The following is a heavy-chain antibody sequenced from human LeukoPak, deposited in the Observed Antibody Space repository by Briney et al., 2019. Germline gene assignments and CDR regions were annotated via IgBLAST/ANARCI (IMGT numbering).Heavy chain of an antibody. CDR3: ARVQGYYYASGSSYYFDY. Sequence: GGSLRLSCAASGFTFSSYWMSWVRQAPGKGLEWVANIKQDGSEKYYVDSVKGRFTISRDNAKNSLYLQMNSLRAEDTAVYYCARVQGYYYASGSSYYFDYWGQGTLVTVPS. V-gene: IGHV3-7*01. CDR2: IKQDGSEK. CDR1: GFTFSSYW. J-gene: IGHJ4*02. D-gene: IGHD3-10*01.